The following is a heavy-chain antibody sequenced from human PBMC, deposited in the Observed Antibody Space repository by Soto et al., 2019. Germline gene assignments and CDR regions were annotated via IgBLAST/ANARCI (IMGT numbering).Heavy chain of an antibody. CDR2: IYHSGST. CDR3: ARVDAYYYYGMDV. J-gene: IGHJ6*02. Sequence: QVQLQESGPGLVKPSGTLSLTCAVSGGSISSSNWWSWVRQPPGKGLAWIGEIYHSGSTNYNPSLKSRVTISVDKAKNPFSLKLSSVTAADTAVYYCARVDAYYYYGMDVWGQGTTVTVSS. V-gene: IGHV4-4*02. CDR1: GGSISSSNW.